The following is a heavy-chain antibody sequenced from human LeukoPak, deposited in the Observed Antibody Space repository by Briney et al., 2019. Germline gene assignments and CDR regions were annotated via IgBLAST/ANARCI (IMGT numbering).Heavy chain of an antibody. CDR1: GFTFSSYA. J-gene: IGHJ6*02. Sequence: GRSLRLSCAASGFTFSSYAMHWVRQAPGKGLEWVAVISYDGSNKYYADSVKGRFTISRDNSKNTLYLQMNSLRAEDTAVYYCARAHYDFWSGYSVGDYYYGMDVWGQGTTVTVSS. CDR2: ISYDGSNK. CDR3: ARAHYDFWSGYSVGDYYYGMDV. D-gene: IGHD3-3*01. V-gene: IGHV3-30-3*01.